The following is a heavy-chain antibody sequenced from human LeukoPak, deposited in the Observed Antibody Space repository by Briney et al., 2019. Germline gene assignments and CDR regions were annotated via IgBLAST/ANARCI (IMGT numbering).Heavy chain of an antibody. CDR2: ISSSGSTI. D-gene: IGHD6-13*01. Sequence: PGGSLRLSCAASGFTFSSYEMNWVRQAPGKGLEWVSYISSSGSTIYYADSVKGRFTISRDNAKNSLYLQMNSLRVEDTAVYYCARVSYSRDESDYWGQGTLVTVSS. CDR1: GFTFSSYE. J-gene: IGHJ4*02. CDR3: ARVSYSRDESDY. V-gene: IGHV3-48*03.